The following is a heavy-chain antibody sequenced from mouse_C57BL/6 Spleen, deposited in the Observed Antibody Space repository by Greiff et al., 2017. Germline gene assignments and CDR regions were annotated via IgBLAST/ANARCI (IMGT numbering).Heavy chain of an antibody. CDR1: GYTFPDYE. V-gene: IGHV1-15*01. CDR3: LANWDAEGY. Sequence: QVQLQQSGAELVRPGASVTLSCKASGYTFPDYEMHWVKQTPVHGLEWIGAIDPETGGTAYNQTFKGKAILTADKSSSTAYMELRSLTSEDSAVYYCLANWDAEGYWGQGTTLTVSS. J-gene: IGHJ2*01. CDR2: IDPETGGT. D-gene: IGHD4-1*01.